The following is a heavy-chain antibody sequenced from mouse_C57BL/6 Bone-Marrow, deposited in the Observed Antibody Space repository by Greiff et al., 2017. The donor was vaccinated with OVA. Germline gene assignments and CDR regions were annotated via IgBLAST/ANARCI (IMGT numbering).Heavy chain of an antibody. CDR2: IDPNSGGT. V-gene: IGHV1-72*01. J-gene: IGHJ3*01. CDR1: GYTFTSYW. Sequence: QVQLQQPGAELVKPGASVKLSCKASGYTFTSYWMHWVKQRPGRGLEWIGRIDPNSGGTKYNEKFKSKATLTVDKPSSTAYMQLSSLTSEDSAVYYGERSYDYDGRDVWFAYWGQGTLVTVSA. CDR3: ERSYDYDGRDVWFAY. D-gene: IGHD2-4*01.